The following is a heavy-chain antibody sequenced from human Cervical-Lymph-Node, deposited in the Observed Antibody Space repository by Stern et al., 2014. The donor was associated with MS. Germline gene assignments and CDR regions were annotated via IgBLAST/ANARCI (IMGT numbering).Heavy chain of an antibody. J-gene: IGHJ5*02. CDR2: IIHIVGLP. Sequence: QLVQSGAEVKKPASSVKVSCKASGGTFSSSYAVSWVRQAPGQGLEWMGRIIHIVGLPNYAQKFQTRLTITADKSTSTVYMELSSLTSEDTAVYYCARGIVTNRPAATLHNLFDHWGQGTLVTVSS. CDR1: GGTFSSSYA. CDR3: ARGIVTNRPAATLHNLFDH. V-gene: IGHV1-69*09. D-gene: IGHD2-15*01.